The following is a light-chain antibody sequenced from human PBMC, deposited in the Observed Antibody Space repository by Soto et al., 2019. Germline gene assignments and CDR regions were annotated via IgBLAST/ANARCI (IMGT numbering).Light chain of an antibody. CDR1: QSVSSN. CDR2: GAS. V-gene: IGKV3D-15*01. J-gene: IGKJ2*01. Sequence: EIVMTQSPGSLSVSPGERATLSCRASQSVSSNLAWYQQKPGQAPRLLIYGASTRATGIPARFSGSGSGTEFTVTISSLQSEDFAVYYCQQYNSWQTFGQGTKLEIK. CDR3: QQYNSWQT.